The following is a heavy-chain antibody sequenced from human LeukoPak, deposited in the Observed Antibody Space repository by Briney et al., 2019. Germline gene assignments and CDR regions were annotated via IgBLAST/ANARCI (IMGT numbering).Heavy chain of an antibody. CDR1: GFTCSDYY. V-gene: IGHV3-11*01. D-gene: IGHD3-3*01. Sequence: GGSLRLSCAASGFTCSDYYMSWIRQAPGKVLERVSYISSSGSTIYYADSVKGRFTISRDNAKNSLYLQMNSLRAEDTAVYYCARDPNYDFWSGYYVGMDVWGQGTTVTVSS. J-gene: IGHJ6*02. CDR3: ARDPNYDFWSGYYVGMDV. CDR2: ISSSGSTI.